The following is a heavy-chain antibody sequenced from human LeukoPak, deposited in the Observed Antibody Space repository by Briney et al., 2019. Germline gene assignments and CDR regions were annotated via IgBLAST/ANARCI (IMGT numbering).Heavy chain of an antibody. CDR1: GYTFTGYY. CDR3: ARHGKYGSGSYRVDP. CDR2: INPNISGT. V-gene: IGHV1-2*02. J-gene: IGHJ5*02. D-gene: IGHD3-10*01. Sequence: GASVKVSCKASGYTFTGYYMHWVRQAPGQGLEWMGWINPNISGTNYAQKFQGRVTLTRDTSISTAYMELSRLRSDDTAVYYCARHGKYGSGSYRVDPWGQGTLVTVSS.